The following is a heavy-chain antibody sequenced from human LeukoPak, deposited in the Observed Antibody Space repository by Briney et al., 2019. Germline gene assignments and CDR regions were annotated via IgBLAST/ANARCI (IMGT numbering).Heavy chain of an antibody. V-gene: IGHV4-34*01. J-gene: IGHJ6*03. CDR2: INHSGST. Sequence: SETLSLTCAVYGGSFSGYYWSWIRQPPGKGLEWIGEINHSGSTNYNPSLKSRVTISVDTSKNQFSLKLSSVTAADTAVYYCARALYYDFWSGYWAGYYMDVWGKGTTVTVSS. D-gene: IGHD3-3*01. CDR1: GGSFSGYY. CDR3: ARALYYDFWSGYWAGYYMDV.